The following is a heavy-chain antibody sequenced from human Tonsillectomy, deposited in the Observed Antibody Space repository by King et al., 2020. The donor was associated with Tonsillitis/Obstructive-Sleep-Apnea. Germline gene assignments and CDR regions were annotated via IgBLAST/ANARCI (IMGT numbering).Heavy chain of an antibody. Sequence: VQLVESGGGLVQPGGSLRLSCAASGFTFTSYWLSWVGQAPGKVLEWVANIHQNGHEKYYVNSVKGRFTISRDNAKDSLYLQMNSLRAEDTAVYYCVRDRDKGDYVDFWGQGILVTVSS. D-gene: IGHD4/OR15-4a*01. J-gene: IGHJ4*02. V-gene: IGHV3-7*04. CDR1: GFTFTSYW. CDR3: VRDRDKGDYVDF. CDR2: IHQNGHEK.